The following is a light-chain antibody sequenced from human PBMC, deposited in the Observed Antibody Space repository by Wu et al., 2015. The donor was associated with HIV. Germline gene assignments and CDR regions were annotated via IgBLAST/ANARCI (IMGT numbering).Light chain of an antibody. CDR2: GAS. Sequence: VTLSCRASQSVTRSYLGWYQQKLGQAPRLLIHGASIRATGIADRFSGSGSGTDFTLTINRLEPEDFAVYFCHQYGTSPYTFGQGTKLEI. J-gene: IGKJ2*01. CDR3: HQYGTSPYT. CDR1: QSVTRSY. V-gene: IGKV3-20*01.